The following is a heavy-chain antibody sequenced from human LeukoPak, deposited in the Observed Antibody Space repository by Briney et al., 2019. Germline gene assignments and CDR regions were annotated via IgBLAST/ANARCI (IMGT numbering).Heavy chain of an antibody. V-gene: IGHV3-23*01. CDR1: GFTFSSYA. CDR2: ISDRGSST. CDR3: AKQMAGSGWTRGMDV. Sequence: PGASLRLSCAASGFTFSSYAMTWVRQAPGKGLEWVSSISDRGSSTYYADSVKGRFTISRDNSRDTLYLQMNSLRAEETAVYYCAKQMAGSGWTRGMDVWGQGTTVAVSS. D-gene: IGHD6-19*01. J-gene: IGHJ6*02.